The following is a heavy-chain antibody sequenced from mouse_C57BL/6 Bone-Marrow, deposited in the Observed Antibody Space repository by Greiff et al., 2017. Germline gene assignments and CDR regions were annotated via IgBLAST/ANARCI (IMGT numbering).Heavy chain of an antibody. V-gene: IGHV1-4*01. Sequence: VQLQQSGAELARPGASVKMSCKASGYTLTSYTMHWVKQRPGQGLEWIGYINPSSGYTKYNQKFKDKATLTADKSSSTAYMQLSSLTSEDSAVYYCARSKDYDRRYFDYWGQGTTLTVSS. J-gene: IGHJ2*01. CDR1: GYTLTSYT. CDR3: ARSKDYDRRYFDY. D-gene: IGHD2-4*01. CDR2: INPSSGYT.